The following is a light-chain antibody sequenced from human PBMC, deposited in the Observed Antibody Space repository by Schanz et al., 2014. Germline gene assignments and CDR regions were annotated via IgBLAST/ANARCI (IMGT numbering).Light chain of an antibody. Sequence: EIVLTQSPATLSLSPGERATLSCRASQSVSSYLAWYQQKPGQAPRLLIYDTSTRATGIPDRFSGSGSGTEFTLTISSLQSEDFAVYYCQQYNNWPLTFGGGTKVEIK. CDR3: QQYNNWPLT. CDR1: QSVSSY. V-gene: IGKV3D-15*01. CDR2: DTS. J-gene: IGKJ4*01.